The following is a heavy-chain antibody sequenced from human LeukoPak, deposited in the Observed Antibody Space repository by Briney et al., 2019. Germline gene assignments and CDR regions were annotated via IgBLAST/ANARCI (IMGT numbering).Heavy chain of an antibody. V-gene: IGHV1-24*01. CDR1: GYTLTELS. CDR3: ATDSSGSYYFDY. CDR2: FDPEDGET. D-gene: IGHD1-26*01. J-gene: IGHJ4*02. Sequence: ASVKVSCKVSGYTLTELSMHWVRQAPGKGLEWMGGFDPEDGETIYAQKFQGRVTMTEDTSTDTAYMELSSLRSEDMAVYYCATDSSGSYYFDYWGQGTLVTVSS.